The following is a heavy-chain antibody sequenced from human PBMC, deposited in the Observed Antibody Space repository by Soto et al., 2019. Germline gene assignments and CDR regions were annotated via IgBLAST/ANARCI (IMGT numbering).Heavy chain of an antibody. CDR3: ARRTNYDSSGPTPDAFDI. CDR1: GFTFSSYS. Sequence: GGSLRLSCAASGFTFSSYSMNWVRQAPGKGLEWVSYISSSSSTIYYADSVKGRFTISRDNAKNSLYLQMNSLRDEDTAVYYCARRTNYDSSGPTPDAFDIWGQGTMVTVSS. J-gene: IGHJ3*02. D-gene: IGHD3-22*01. V-gene: IGHV3-48*02. CDR2: ISSSSSTI.